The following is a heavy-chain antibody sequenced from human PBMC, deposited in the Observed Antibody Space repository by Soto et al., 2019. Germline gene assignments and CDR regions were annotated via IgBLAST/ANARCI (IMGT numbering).Heavy chain of an antibody. CDR2: ISGSGGST. Sequence: QRLSCAASGFTFSSYAMSWVRQAPGKGLEWVSAISGSGGSTYYADSVKGRFTISRDNSKNTLYLQMNSLRAEDTAVYYCAKDPPGEGYYYYGMDVWGQGTTVTVSS. J-gene: IGHJ6*02. CDR1: GFTFSSYA. D-gene: IGHD3-10*01. V-gene: IGHV3-23*01. CDR3: AKDPPGEGYYYYGMDV.